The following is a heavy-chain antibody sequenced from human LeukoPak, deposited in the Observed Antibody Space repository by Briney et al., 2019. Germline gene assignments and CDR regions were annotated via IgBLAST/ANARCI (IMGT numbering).Heavy chain of an antibody. Sequence: PSETLSLTCTVSGGSISSYYWSWVRQPPGKGLEYIGYIYNSGSTNYNPSLKSRVTVSVDTSKNQFSPKLRSVTAADTAVYYCARARPDTAMAVDYWGQGTLVTVSS. CDR2: IYNSGST. J-gene: IGHJ4*02. V-gene: IGHV4-59*01. CDR1: GGSISSYY. D-gene: IGHD5-18*01. CDR3: ARARPDTAMAVDY.